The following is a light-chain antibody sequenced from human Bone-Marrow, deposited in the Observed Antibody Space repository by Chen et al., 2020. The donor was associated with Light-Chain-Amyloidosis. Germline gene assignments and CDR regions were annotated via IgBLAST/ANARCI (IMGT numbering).Light chain of an antibody. Sequence: QSVLTQPPSASGTPGQRVTISCSGSRSSIGTNTVNWYQQFPGTAPKLLIYFNSQRPSGVPDRFSGSKSGTSASLAISGLQSDDEADYFCAEWDDGLNGVLFGGGTKLTVL. CDR3: AEWDDGLNGVL. CDR2: FNS. CDR1: RSSIGTNT. V-gene: IGLV1-44*01. J-gene: IGLJ2*01.